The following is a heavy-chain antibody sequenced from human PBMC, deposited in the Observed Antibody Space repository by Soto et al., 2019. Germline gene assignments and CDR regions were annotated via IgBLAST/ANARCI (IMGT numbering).Heavy chain of an antibody. CDR3: ATTYCSGGSCYGFDY. D-gene: IGHD2-15*01. J-gene: IGHJ4*02. CDR2: IIPICGTA. V-gene: IGHV1-69*13. Sequence: VASVKVSCKASGGTFSSYAISWVRQAPGQGLEWMGGIIPICGTANYAQKFQGRVTITADESTSTAYMELSRLRSDDTAVYYCATTYCSGGSCYGFDYWGQGTLVTVSS. CDR1: GGTFSSYA.